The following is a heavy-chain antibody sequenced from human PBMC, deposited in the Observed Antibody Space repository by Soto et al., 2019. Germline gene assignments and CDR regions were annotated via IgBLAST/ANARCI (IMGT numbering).Heavy chain of an antibody. V-gene: IGHV4-59*12. CDR3: ARDKITGLFDY. D-gene: IGHD2-8*02. CDR2: VYYSGST. J-gene: IGHJ4*02. Sequence: SETLSLTCTVSGGSLSSYYWTWIRQPPGKGLEWIGYVYYSGSTNYNPSLKSRVTISVDTSKNQFSLKLTSVTAADTAVYYCARDKITGLFDYWGQGTLVTVSS. CDR1: GGSLSSYY.